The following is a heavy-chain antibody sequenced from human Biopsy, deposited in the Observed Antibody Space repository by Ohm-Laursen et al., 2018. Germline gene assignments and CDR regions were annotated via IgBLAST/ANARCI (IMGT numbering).Heavy chain of an antibody. J-gene: IGHJ4*02. CDR2: IIPMFGTA. CDR1: GGTFINYA. D-gene: IGHD1-26*01. Sequence: VASVKVSCKPSGGTFINYAISWVRQAPGQGLEWMGGIIPMFGTANYAQMFQGRVTISADESTSTSYMELSSLTTGDTAIYYCARGPHSGSHSCFDYWGRGTLVTVSS. CDR3: ARGPHSGSHSCFDY. V-gene: IGHV1-69*13.